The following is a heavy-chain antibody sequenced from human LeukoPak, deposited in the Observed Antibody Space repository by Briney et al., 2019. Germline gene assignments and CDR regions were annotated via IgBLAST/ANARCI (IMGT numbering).Heavy chain of an antibody. V-gene: IGHV3-20*04. D-gene: IGHD5-18*01. CDR1: GFTFDDYG. Sequence: GGSLRLSCAASGFTFDDYGMSWVRQAPGKGLEWVVGIICYVGSTGYADSVKGRFTISRDNSKNSLYLQMNSLSAQDTALYSCASANRYSYGHYFYYWGQGTLVTVSS. J-gene: IGHJ4*02. CDR3: ASANRYSYGHYFYY. CDR2: IICYVGST.